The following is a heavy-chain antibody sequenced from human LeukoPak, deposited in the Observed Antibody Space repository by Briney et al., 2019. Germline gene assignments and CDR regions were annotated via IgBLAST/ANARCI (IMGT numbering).Heavy chain of an antibody. CDR2: IYSSEST. CDR3: ARHTHSIARYYFDY. Sequence: SETLSLTCTVSGGSMSSYYWSWVRQPPGKGLEWIGHIYSSESTNYNPSLKSRVTISVDTSNNQFSPRLSSVTAADTAVYYCARHTHSIARYYFDYWGQGTLVTVSS. D-gene: IGHD6-13*01. CDR1: GGSMSSYY. V-gene: IGHV4-59*01. J-gene: IGHJ4*02.